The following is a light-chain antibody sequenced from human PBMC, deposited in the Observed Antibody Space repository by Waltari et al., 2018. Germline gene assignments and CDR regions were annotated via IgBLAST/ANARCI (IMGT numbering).Light chain of an antibody. CDR2: DAS. Sequence: EIVLTQSPATLSLSPGERATLSCRASQSVSTYLAWYQQKPGQAPRLLIYDASNTAAGIPARFSGSGSGTDFTLTISSLEPEDFAVYYCQQRISWPLIAFGPGTKVEI. J-gene: IGKJ3*01. CDR3: QQRISWPLIA. CDR1: QSVSTY. V-gene: IGKV3-11*01.